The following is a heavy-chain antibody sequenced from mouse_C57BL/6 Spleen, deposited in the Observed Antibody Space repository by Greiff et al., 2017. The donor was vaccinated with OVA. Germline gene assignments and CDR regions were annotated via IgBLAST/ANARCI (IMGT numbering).Heavy chain of an antibody. CDR1: GYTFTSYG. CDR2: IYPRSGNT. V-gene: IGHV1-81*01. J-gene: IGHJ2*01. Sequence: VKLQESGAELARPGASVKLSCKASGYTFTSYGISWVKQRTGQGLEWIGEIYPRSGNTYYNEKFKGKATLTADKSSSTAYMELRSLTSEDSAVYFCAREDDGYYYFDYWGQGTTLTVSS. CDR3: AREDDGYYYFDY. D-gene: IGHD2-3*01.